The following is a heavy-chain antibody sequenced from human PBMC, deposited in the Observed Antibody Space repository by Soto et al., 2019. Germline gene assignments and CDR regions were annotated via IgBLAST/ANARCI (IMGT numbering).Heavy chain of an antibody. J-gene: IGHJ4*02. Sequence: QITLKESGPPLVKPTQTLTLTCTFSGFSLSTSGVGVGWIRQPPGKALEWLALIYWDDDKRYSPSLKSRLTISKDTSKKQVVLTMTNMDPVDTATYYCAHVYGGYDNFDYWGQGTLVTVSS. V-gene: IGHV2-5*02. CDR1: GFSLSTSGVG. D-gene: IGHD5-12*01. CDR2: IYWDDDK. CDR3: AHVYGGYDNFDY.